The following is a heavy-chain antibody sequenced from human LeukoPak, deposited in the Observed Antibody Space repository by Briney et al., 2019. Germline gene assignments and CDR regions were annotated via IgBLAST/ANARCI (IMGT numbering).Heavy chain of an antibody. J-gene: IGHJ5*02. CDR3: ARDRAGYDWIDP. CDR1: GGSISSFGYC. Sequence: PPETLSLTCTVSGGSISSFGYCWSWLRQHPGKGLVWIGHMYNSGITYYSPSLESRVIISIDTSKNQFSLKRRSVTAADTAVYYCARDRAGYDWIDPWGEGTLVTVSS. V-gene: IGHV4-31*03. CDR2: MYNSGIT. D-gene: IGHD2-15*01.